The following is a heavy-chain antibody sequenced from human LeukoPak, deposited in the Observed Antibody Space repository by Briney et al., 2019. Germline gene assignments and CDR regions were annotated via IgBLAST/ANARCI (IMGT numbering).Heavy chain of an antibody. J-gene: IGHJ4*02. D-gene: IGHD3-3*01. CDR3: AREAYDFWSGSFDY. V-gene: IGHV3-30*01. CDR1: GFTFSSYA. CDR2: ISYDGSNK. Sequence: GRSLRLSCAASGFTFSSYAMHWVRQAPGKGLEWVAVISYDGSNKYYADSVKGRFTISRDNSKNTLYLQMNSLRAEDTAVYYCAREAYDFWSGSFDYWGKGTLVTVSS.